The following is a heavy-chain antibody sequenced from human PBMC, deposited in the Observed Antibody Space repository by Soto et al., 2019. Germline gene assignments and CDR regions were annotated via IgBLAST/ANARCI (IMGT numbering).Heavy chain of an antibody. CDR2: ISYDGSNK. V-gene: IGHV3-30*18. CDR1: GFTFSSYG. Sequence: GGSLRLSCAASGFTFSSYGMHWVRQAPGKGLEWVAVISYDGSNKYYADSVKGRFTISRDNSKNTLYLQMNSLRAEDTAVYYCAKEMGRAYYMDVWGKGTTVTVSS. CDR3: AKEMGRAYYMDV. J-gene: IGHJ6*03.